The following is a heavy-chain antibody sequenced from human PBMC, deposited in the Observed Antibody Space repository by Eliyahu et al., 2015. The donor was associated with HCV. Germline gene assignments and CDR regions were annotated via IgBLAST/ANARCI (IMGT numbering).Heavy chain of an antibody. J-gene: IGHJ6*02. D-gene: IGHD4-11*01. CDR2: IIPIFGTA. Sequence: LEWMGGIIPIFGTANYAQKFQGRVTITADESTSTAYMELSSLRSEDTAVYYCARDTEPLVTTYYYYGMDVWGQGTTVTVSS. CDR3: ARDTEPLVTTYYYYGMDV. V-gene: IGHV1-69*01.